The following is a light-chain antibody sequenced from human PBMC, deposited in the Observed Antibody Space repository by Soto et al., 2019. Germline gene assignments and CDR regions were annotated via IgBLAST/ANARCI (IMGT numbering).Light chain of an antibody. CDR1: QRINSW. V-gene: IGKV1-12*01. CDR3: QLATSLPPWT. CDR2: AAS. Sequence: DIQMTQSRSSVSASVGDIVAITFRASQRINSWLAWYQQRPGKAPKLLIYAASSLQSGVPSRFSGSGFGTDFTLTISSLQPEDIATYYCQLATSLPPWTFGQGTKVDIK. J-gene: IGKJ1*01.